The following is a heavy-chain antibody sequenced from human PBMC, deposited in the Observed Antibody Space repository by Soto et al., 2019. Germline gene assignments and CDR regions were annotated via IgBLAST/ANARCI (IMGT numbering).Heavy chain of an antibody. CDR1: GFTFSVYW. CDR3: ARPGYSNYGPGVDV. Sequence: EVQLVESGGGLVQPGGSLRLSCAASGFTFSVYWMHWVRQAPGKGLVWVSRIDRDGSTTSYADSVKGRFTISRDNAKSTLYLQMNSLRAEDTAVYYCARPGYSNYGPGVDVWGQGTTVTVYS. CDR2: IDRDGSTT. V-gene: IGHV3-74*01. J-gene: IGHJ6*02. D-gene: IGHD4-4*01.